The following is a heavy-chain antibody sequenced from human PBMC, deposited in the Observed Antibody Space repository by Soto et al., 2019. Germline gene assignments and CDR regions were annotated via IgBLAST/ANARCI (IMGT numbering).Heavy chain of an antibody. V-gene: IGHV4-39*01. J-gene: IGHJ4*02. D-gene: IGHD2-2*01. CDR2: LYYSGST. CDR3: ARSERCSSTSCYFYFDY. CDR1: GGSISSSSYY. Sequence: QLQLQESGPGLVKPSETLSLTCTVSGGSISSSSYYWGWIRQPPGKGLEWIGSLYYSGSTYDNPSLKSRVTISVDTSKNQFSLKLSSVTSADTAVYYCARSERCSSTSCYFYFDYWGQGTLVTVSS.